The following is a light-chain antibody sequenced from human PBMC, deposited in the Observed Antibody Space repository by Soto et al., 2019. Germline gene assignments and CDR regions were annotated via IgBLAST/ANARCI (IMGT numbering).Light chain of an antibody. CDR3: QSYDSSLSAL. J-gene: IGLJ3*02. Sequence: QSVLTQTPSVSGAPGQRVTISCTGSSSNIGAGYDVHWYQQLPGTAPKLLIYGNSNRPSGVPERFSGSKSGTSASLAITGLQAEDEADYYCQSYDSSLSALFGGGTKLTVL. CDR2: GNS. CDR1: SSNIGAGYD. V-gene: IGLV1-40*01.